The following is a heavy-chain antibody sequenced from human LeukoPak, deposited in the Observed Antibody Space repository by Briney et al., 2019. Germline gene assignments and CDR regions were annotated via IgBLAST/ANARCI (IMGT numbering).Heavy chain of an antibody. J-gene: IGHJ2*01. CDR2: IYYSGNT. D-gene: IGHD4-23*01. CDR1: GGSISSYY. V-gene: IGHV4-59*01. CDR3: ARDCPEDYGGNSPWYFDL. Sequence: PSETLSLTCTVSGGSISSYYWSWIRQPPGKGLEWIGYIYYSGNTNYNPSLKSRVTISVDTSKNQFSLKLSSVTAADTAVYYCARDCPEDYGGNSPWYFDLWGRGTLVTVSS.